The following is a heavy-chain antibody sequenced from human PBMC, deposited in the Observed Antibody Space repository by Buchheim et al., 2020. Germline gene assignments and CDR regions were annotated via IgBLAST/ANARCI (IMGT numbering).Heavy chain of an antibody. CDR1: GFTFSNYE. CDR3: ARDSGSYVVLDY. J-gene: IGHJ4*02. D-gene: IGHD1-26*01. CDR2: ISSSGSTI. Sequence: EVQLVESGGGVVQPGGSLRLSCAAPGFTFSNYEMTWVRQAPGKGLEWVSYISSSGSTIHYADSVRGRFTISRDDAKNPLYLQMNSLRAEDTAFYYCARDSGSYVVLDYWGQGTL. V-gene: IGHV3-48*03.